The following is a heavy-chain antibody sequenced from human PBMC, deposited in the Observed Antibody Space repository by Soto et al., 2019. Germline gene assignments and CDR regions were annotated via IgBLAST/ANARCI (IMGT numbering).Heavy chain of an antibody. CDR2: IYYSGST. CDR1: GGSISSGDYY. D-gene: IGHD6-19*01. J-gene: IGHJ4*02. CDR3: ATFIAVAGKSDY. V-gene: IGHV4-30-4*01. Sequence: LSLTCTVSGGSISSGDYYWSWIRQPPGKGLEWIGYIYYSGSTYYNPSLKSRVTISVDTSKNQFSLKLSSVTAADTAVYYCATFIAVAGKSDYWGQGTLVTVSS.